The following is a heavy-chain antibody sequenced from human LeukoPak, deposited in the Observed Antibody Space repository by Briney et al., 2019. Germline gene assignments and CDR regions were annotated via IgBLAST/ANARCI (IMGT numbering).Heavy chain of an antibody. V-gene: IGHV4-4*02. CDR1: GGPISSDIW. CDR3: AVYSTSSGGLDP. J-gene: IGHJ5*02. CDR2: IYHSGST. Sequence: SETLSLTCAVSGGPISSDIWWSWVRQPPGKGLEWIGEIYHSGSTNYNPSLKSRVTILVDKPKNQFSLKLSSMTAADTAVYYCAVYSTSSGGLDPWGQGTLVTVSS. D-gene: IGHD6-6*01.